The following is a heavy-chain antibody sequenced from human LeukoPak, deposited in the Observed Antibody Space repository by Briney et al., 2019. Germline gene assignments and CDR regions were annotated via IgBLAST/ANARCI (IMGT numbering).Heavy chain of an antibody. D-gene: IGHD5-12*01. Sequence: GGSLRLSCAASGFTFSSYETNWVRQAPGKGLEWVSYISSSGSTIYYADSVKGRFTISRDNAKNSLYLQMNSLRAEDTAVYYCARDRRVATISLFDPWGQGTLVTVSS. CDR2: ISSSGSTI. J-gene: IGHJ5*02. CDR1: GFTFSSYE. V-gene: IGHV3-48*03. CDR3: ARDRRVATISLFDP.